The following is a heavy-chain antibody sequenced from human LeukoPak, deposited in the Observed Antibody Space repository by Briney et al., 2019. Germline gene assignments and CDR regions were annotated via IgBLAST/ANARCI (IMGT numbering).Heavy chain of an antibody. CDR1: GDSISAYY. D-gene: IGHD2/OR15-2a*01. J-gene: IGHJ4*02. CDR2: INSSGTT. V-gene: IGHV4-4*07. CDR3: ARHPDSTPWKYYFDN. Sequence: SETLSLTCTVSGDSISAYYWSWIRQPAGKGLEWLGRINSSGTTQYNPSLKSRVTMSVETSENQLSLRLSSVTAADTAMYYCARHPDSTPWKYYFDNWGQGILVTVSS.